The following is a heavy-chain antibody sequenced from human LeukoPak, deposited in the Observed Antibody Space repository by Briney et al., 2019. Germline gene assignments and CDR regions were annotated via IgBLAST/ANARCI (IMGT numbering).Heavy chain of an antibody. CDR1: GYRYTDYW. CDR2: ICPGDSDT. D-gene: IGHD3-22*01. J-gene: IGHJ4*02. Sequence: SLKLSCKGSGYRYTDYWIGRVRQLPGKGLEWMGIICPGDSDTRYSPSFQGQVTISADKSISTAYLQWSSLDASDTAMYYCARHFYSDSSAYYPFVYWGQGSLVTVSS. CDR3: ARHFYSDSSAYYPFVY. V-gene: IGHV5-51*01.